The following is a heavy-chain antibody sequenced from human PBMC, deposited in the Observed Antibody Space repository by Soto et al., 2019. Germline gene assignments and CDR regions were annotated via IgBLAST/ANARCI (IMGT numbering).Heavy chain of an antibody. CDR1: GGSISSYY. CDR2: IYYSGST. V-gene: IGHV4-59*12. Sequence: SETLSLTCTVSGGSISSYYWSWIRQPPGKGLEWIGYIYYSGSTNYNPSLKSRVTISVDTSKNQFSLKLSSVTAADTAVYYCARGATIFVVENWFDPCGQLPLVPVSS. CDR3: ARGATIFVVENWFDP. D-gene: IGHD3-3*01. J-gene: IGHJ5*02.